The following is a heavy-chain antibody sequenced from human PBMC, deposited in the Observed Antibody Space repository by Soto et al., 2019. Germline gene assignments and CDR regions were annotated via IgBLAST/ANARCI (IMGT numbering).Heavy chain of an antibody. CDR1: GFSLSTSGVG. J-gene: IGHJ5*02. CDR3: AHTPPLRFLEWIKFDP. D-gene: IGHD3-3*01. CDR2: IYWDDDK. Sequence: QITLKESGPTLVKPTQTLTLTCTFSGFSLSTSGVGVGGIRQPPGKALEWLALIYWDDDKRYSPSLKTRLTIPKDTPKNQVVLTMTNMDPVDTATYYCAHTPPLRFLEWIKFDPWGQGTLVTVSS. V-gene: IGHV2-5*02.